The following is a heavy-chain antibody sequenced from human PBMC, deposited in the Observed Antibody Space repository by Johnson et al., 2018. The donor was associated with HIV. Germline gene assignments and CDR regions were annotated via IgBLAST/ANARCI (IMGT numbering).Heavy chain of an antibody. V-gene: IGHV3-74*02. CDR3: ARSASKYDAFDI. CDR2: INSDGSDT. Sequence: VQLVESGGGLVQPGGSLRLSCAASGISVSGYYMSWVRQAPGKGLEWVSRINSDGSDTIYVDSVKGRFTISRDNAKDTLYLRMNNLRAEDTAMYYCARSASKYDAFDIWGQGTVVTVSS. CDR1: GISVSGYY. J-gene: IGHJ3*02.